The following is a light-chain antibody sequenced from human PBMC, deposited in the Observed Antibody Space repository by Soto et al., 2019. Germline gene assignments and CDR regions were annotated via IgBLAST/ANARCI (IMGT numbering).Light chain of an antibody. Sequence: QMTQSPCSLFASVGDRDTITCRASQSMSRHLNWYQQKVGQTPRLLIYAASTLQSEVPPRFSGSGSGTEFTLTISGLQREDFATYYCQQSHSAPLTFGGGTKIQI. CDR2: AAS. V-gene: IGKV1-39*01. CDR3: QQSHSAPLT. CDR1: QSMSRH. J-gene: IGKJ4*01.